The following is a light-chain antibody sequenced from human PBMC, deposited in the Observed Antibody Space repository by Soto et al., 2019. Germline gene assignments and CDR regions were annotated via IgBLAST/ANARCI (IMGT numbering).Light chain of an antibody. V-gene: IGKV1-39*01. CDR2: EVS. Sequence: DIQKTQSPSSLSASVGDRVTITCRASQTSATFINWYQQKSGSAPRLLIYEVSGLQSGVPSRFSGSGSGTHFVLTISNFQPEDSATYFCQQTYINPQTFGQGTKVEIK. CDR3: QQTYINPQT. J-gene: IGKJ1*01. CDR1: QTSATF.